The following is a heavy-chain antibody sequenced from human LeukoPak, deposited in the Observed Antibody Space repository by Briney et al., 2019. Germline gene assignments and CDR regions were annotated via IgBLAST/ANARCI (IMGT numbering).Heavy chain of an antibody. Sequence: ASVKLSCKASGYTFTSYGISWVRQAPGQGLEWMGWISAYNGNTNYAQKLQGRVTMTTDTSTSTAYMELRSLRSDDTAVYYCASSSWSLGVFDYWGQGTLVTVSS. J-gene: IGHJ4*02. CDR1: GYTFTSYG. CDR3: ASSSWSLGVFDY. CDR2: ISAYNGNT. D-gene: IGHD6-13*01. V-gene: IGHV1-18*01.